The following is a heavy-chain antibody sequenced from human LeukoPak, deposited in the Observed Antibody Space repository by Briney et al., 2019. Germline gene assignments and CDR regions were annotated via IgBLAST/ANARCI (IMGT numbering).Heavy chain of an antibody. CDR1: GFTVSSNY. Sequence: GGSLRLSCAASGFTVSSNYMSWVRQAPGKGLEWVSVIYSGGSTYYADSVKGRFTISRDNTKNTLYLQMNSLRAEDTAVYYCARMNTGGIVGATKSGYWGQGTLVTVSS. D-gene: IGHD1-26*01. CDR3: ARMNTGGIVGATKSGY. CDR2: IYSGGST. J-gene: IGHJ4*02. V-gene: IGHV3-53*01.